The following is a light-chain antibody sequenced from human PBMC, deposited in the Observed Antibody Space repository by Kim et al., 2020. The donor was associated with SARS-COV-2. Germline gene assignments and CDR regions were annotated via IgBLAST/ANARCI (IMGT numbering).Light chain of an antibody. CDR2: DVN. CDR3: SSFTSSHTYV. Sequence: QPASMSGSPGQSITISCTGTNSDIGTYNYVSWYQQHPGEPPKLMIYDVNNRPSGVSNRFSGSKSGNTASLIISGLQPEDEADYYCSSFTSSHTYV. CDR1: NSDIGTYNY. V-gene: IGLV2-14*03. J-gene: IGLJ1*01.